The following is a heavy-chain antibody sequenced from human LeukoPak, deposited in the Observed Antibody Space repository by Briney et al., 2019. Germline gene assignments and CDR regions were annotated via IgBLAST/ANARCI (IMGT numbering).Heavy chain of an antibody. V-gene: IGHV3-23*01. CDR1: GFTFSSYV. J-gene: IGHJ4*02. D-gene: IGHD1-7*01. CDR2: ISSSGSNT. CDR3: AKDLSNWNYRGGDS. Sequence: PGGSLRLSCAASGFTFSSYVISWVRQAPGKGLEWVSAISSSGSNTYYADSVKGRFTISRDNSKNTLYLQMRSLRAEDTAVYYCAKDLSNWNYRGGDSWGQGTLVTVSS.